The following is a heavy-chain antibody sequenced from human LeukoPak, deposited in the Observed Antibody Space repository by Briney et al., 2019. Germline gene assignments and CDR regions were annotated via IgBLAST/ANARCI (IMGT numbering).Heavy chain of an antibody. J-gene: IGHJ4*02. CDR1: GFTFSSYA. Sequence: GGSLRLSCAASGFTFSSYAMHWVRQAPGKGLEWVAVISYDGSNKYYADSVKGRFTISRDNSKNTLYLQMNSLRAEDTAVYYCARASSLTTVTNWGQGTLATVSS. CDR3: ARASSLTTVTN. CDR2: ISYDGSNK. V-gene: IGHV3-30*04. D-gene: IGHD4-17*01.